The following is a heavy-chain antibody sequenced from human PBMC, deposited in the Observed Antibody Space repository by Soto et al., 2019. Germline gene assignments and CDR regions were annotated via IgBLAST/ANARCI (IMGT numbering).Heavy chain of an antibody. CDR3: ARSRYLEY. Sequence: GGSLRLSCAVSGFTFSNYWMSWVRQAPGKGLEWVANIKQDRSEKNYVDSVEGRFTISRDNAKNSLYLQMNSLRAEDTAVYYCARSRYLEYWGQGTLVTVSS. V-gene: IGHV3-7*04. D-gene: IGHD1-20*01. J-gene: IGHJ4*02. CDR1: GFTFSNYW. CDR2: IKQDRSEK.